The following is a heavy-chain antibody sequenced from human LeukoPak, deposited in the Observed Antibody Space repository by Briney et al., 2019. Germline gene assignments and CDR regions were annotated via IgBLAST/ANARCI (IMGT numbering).Heavy chain of an antibody. J-gene: IGHJ4*02. V-gene: IGHV4-34*01. CDR3: ASSMVRGVITAPLGY. CDR2: INHSGST. D-gene: IGHD3-10*01. Sequence: PSETLSLTCAVYGGSFSGYYWSWIRQPPGKGLEWIGEINHSGSTNYNPSLKSRVTISVDTSKNQFSLKLSSVTAADTAVYYCASSMVRGVITAPLGYWGQGTLVTVSS. CDR1: GGSFSGYY.